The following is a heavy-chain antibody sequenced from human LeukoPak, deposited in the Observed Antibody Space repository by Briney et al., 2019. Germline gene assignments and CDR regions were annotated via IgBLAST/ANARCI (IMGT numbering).Heavy chain of an antibody. J-gene: IGHJ4*02. CDR1: GFTFSSYG. D-gene: IGHD2-8*02. V-gene: IGHV3-30*18. Sequence: PGRSLRLSCAASGFTFSSYGMHWVRQAPGMGLEWVAVISYDGSNKYYADSVKGRFTISRDNSKNTLYLQMNSLRAEDTAVYYCAKGPGAGEYYFDYWGQGTLVTVSS. CDR2: ISYDGSNK. CDR3: AKGPGAGEYYFDY.